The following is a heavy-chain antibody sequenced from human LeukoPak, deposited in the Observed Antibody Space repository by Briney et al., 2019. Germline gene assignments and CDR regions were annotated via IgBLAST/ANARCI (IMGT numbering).Heavy chain of an antibody. CDR3: SRRLDY. CDR2: IKQDGSEK. J-gene: IGHJ4*02. V-gene: IGHV3-7*01. CDR1: GFPFSDSW. Sequence: GGSLRLSCAASGFPFSDSWMDWVRQAPGKGMEWVANIKQDGSEKHYADSVEGRFTISRDNAKNSLFLQMNGLRAEDTAVYYCSRRLDYWGQGALVTVSS.